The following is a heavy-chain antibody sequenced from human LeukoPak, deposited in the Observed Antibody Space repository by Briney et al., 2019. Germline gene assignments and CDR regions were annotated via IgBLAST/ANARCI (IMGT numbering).Heavy chain of an antibody. CDR3: ANLLGSSSWIDY. CDR2: IIPIFGTA. CDR1: GGTFSSYA. Sequence: SVKVPRKASGGTFSSYAISWVRQAPGQGLEWMGGIIPIFGTANYAQKFQGRVTITADESTSTAYMELSSLRSEDTAVYYCANLLGSSSWIDYWGQGTLVTVSS. V-gene: IGHV1-69*01. D-gene: IGHD6-13*01. J-gene: IGHJ4*02.